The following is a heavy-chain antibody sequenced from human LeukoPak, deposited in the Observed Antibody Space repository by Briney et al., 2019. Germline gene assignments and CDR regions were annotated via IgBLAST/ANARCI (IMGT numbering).Heavy chain of an antibody. CDR1: GGSISSYY. D-gene: IGHD4-23*01. V-gene: IGHV4-59*01. CDR2: IYYSGST. J-gene: IGHJ2*01. CDR3: ARDSGDRWSPYWYFDL. Sequence: SETLSLTCTVSGGSISSYYWSWIRQPPGKGLEWIGYIYYSGSTNYNPSLKSRVTISVDASKNQFSLKLSSVTAADTAVYYCARDSGDRWSPYWYFDLWGRGTLVTVSS.